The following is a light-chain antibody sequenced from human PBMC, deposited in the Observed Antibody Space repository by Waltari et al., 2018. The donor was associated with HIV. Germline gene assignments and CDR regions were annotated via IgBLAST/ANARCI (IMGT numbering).Light chain of an antibody. V-gene: IGLV1-40*03. CDR1: YD. CDR2: TNT. Sequence: YDVQWYQVLPGSAPKLLIHTNTARPSGVPDRFSGSKSGASASLAITGLQAEDEGDYYCQSFDSGLSAWVFGGGTKLTVL. J-gene: IGLJ3*02. CDR3: QSFDSGLSAWV.